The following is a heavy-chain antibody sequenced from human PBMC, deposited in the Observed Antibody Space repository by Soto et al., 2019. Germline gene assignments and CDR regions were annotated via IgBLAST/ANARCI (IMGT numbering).Heavy chain of an antibody. CDR1: GFTFSTSV. Sequence: QVQLVESGGGVVQPGGSRRLSCAASGFTFSTSVMHWVRQAPGKGLEWMAIISYGGVNKYYADSVKGRFTISRDISESTLYLQMNSLRTDDTAVYYCAREEFEDGRGHFDYWGQGTLVSVSS. CDR3: AREEFEDGRGHFDY. CDR2: ISYGGVNK. D-gene: IGHD3-22*01. V-gene: IGHV3-30-3*01. J-gene: IGHJ4*02.